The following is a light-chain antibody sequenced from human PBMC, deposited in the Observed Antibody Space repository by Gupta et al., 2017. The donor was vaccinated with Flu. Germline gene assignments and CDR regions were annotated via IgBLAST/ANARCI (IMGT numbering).Light chain of an antibody. CDR1: SSDVGGYNY. CDR3: SSYKSSSTLAPFGV. Sequence: QSALTPPSSVSGSPGQSITISCTGTSSDVGGYNYVSWYQQQPGKARKLMSLEVSNRRAGVSNRFAGSKSGNTASLTTSGLKAEDEADDDGSSYKSSSTLAPFGVFGGGTKLTVL. J-gene: IGLJ3*02. CDR2: EVS. V-gene: IGLV2-14*01.